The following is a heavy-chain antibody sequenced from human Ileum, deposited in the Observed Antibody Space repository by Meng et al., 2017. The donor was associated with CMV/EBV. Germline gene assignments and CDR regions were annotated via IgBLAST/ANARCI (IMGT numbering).Heavy chain of an antibody. CDR1: GYTFSGYY. CDR2: ISSSDSTI. Sequence: GESLKISCAASGYTFSGYYMSWIRQAPGKGLEWVSYISSSDSTIYYADSVKGRFTISRDKAKSSLYLQMSTLRVGDTAVYYCVRGLQAYCNSTSCTFESWGQGTPVTVSS. D-gene: IGHD2-2*01. CDR3: VRGLQAYCNSTSCTFES. V-gene: IGHV3-11*04. J-gene: IGHJ4*02.